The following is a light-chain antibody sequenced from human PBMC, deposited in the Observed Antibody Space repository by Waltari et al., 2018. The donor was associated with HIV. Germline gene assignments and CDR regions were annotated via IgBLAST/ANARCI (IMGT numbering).Light chain of an antibody. J-gene: IGLJ1*01. CDR2: EVS. CDR1: SSDVGSYNL. V-gene: IGLV2-23*02. Sequence: SALTQPASESGSPGQSITISCTGTSSDVGSYNLVSWYQQHPGKAPKLMIYEVSKRPSGVSNRFSGSKSGNTASLTISGLQAEDEADYYCCSYVGWSTILYVFGTGTKVTVL. CDR3: CSYVGWSTILYV.